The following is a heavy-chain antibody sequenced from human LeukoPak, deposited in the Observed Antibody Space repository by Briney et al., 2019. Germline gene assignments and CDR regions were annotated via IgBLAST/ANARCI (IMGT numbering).Heavy chain of an antibody. CDR3: TTGTVGQYFDSWSGHYERKYYYAMDV. CDR1: GFTFSSYA. D-gene: IGHD3/OR15-3a*01. Sequence: GGSLRLSCAASGFTFSSYAMHWVRQAPGKGLEWVAVISYDGSNKYYADSVKGRFTISRDNSKNTLYLQMNSLKSEDTAVYYCTTGTVGQYFDSWSGHYERKYYYAMDVWGQGTTVTVSS. J-gene: IGHJ6*02. V-gene: IGHV3-30-3*01. CDR2: ISYDGSNK.